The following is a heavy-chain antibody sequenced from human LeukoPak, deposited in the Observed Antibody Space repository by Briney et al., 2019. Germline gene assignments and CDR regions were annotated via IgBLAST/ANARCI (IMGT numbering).Heavy chain of an antibody. D-gene: IGHD6-19*01. J-gene: IGHJ4*02. CDR3: AKRDSSGSLPRLFDY. V-gene: IGHV3-23*01. CDR1: GFTFSSYA. CDR2: ISGSGGTT. Sequence: GGSLRLSCAASGFTFSSYAMSWVRQAPGKGLEWVSYISGSGGTTSYADSVKGRVTISRDSSKNTLYLQMNSLRAEDTAVYYCAKRDSSGSLPRLFDYWGQGTLVTVSP.